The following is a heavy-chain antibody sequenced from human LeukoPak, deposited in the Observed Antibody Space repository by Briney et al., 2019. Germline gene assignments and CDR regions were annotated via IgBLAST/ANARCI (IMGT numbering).Heavy chain of an antibody. CDR2: IYRGGST. CDR1: GFTASSNY. D-gene: IGHD5-18*01. J-gene: IGHJ4*02. CDR3: ARHRGYTYGAYDY. V-gene: IGHV3-53*01. Sequence: GGSLRLSCAASGFTASSNYMSWVRQAPGKGLEWDSLIYRGGSTYYADSVKGRFTISRDNSKNTLYLQMNSLRVEDTAVYYCARHRGYTYGAYDYWGQGTLVTVSS.